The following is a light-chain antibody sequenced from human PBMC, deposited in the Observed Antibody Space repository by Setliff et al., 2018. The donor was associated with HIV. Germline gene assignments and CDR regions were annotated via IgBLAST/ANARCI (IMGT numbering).Light chain of an antibody. V-gene: IGLV2-14*01. CDR2: EVR. Sequence: QSALTQPASVSGSPGQSITISCTGTSSDVGGYSYVSWYQQHPGKAPKLIIYEVRNRPSGVSNRLSGSKSGNTASLTISGLQAEDEADYYCSSYAITNTLPFGTGTKVTVL. J-gene: IGLJ1*01. CDR1: SSDVGGYSY. CDR3: SSYAITNTLP.